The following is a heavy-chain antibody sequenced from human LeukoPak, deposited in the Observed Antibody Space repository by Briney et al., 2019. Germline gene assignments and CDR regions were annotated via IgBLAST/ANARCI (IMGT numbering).Heavy chain of an antibody. CDR2: IYYSGST. V-gene: IGHV4-59*01. CDR1: GGSISSYY. Sequence: SETLSLTCTVSGGSISSYYWSWIRQPPGKGLEWIGYIYYSGSTNYNPSLKSRVTISVDTSKNQFSLKLSSVTAADTAVYYCARFLPPRSSSWLELDYWGQGTLVTVSS. D-gene: IGHD6-13*01. J-gene: IGHJ4*02. CDR3: ARFLPPRSSSWLELDY.